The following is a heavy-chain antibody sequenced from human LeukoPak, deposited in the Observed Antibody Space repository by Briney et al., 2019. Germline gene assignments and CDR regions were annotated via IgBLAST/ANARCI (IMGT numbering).Heavy chain of an antibody. Sequence: GESLKISCKGSGYSFTSYWIGWVRQMPGKGLEWMGIIYPGDSDTRYSPSFQGQVTISADKSISTAYLQWSSLKASDTAMYYFARGDHIVVVPAAMTFYYLGQGTLVTVPS. CDR2: IYPGDSDT. V-gene: IGHV5-51*01. J-gene: IGHJ4*02. CDR3: ARGDHIVVVPAAMTFYY. D-gene: IGHD2-2*01. CDR1: GYSFTSYW.